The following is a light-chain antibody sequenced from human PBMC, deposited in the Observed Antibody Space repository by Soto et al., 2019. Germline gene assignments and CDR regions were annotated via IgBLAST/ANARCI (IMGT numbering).Light chain of an antibody. J-gene: IGLJ1*01. CDR1: SSDVGGYNY. CDR2: DVS. V-gene: IGLV2-11*01. CDR3: CSHAGTYIYV. Sequence: QSALTKPRSVSGSPGQSVTISCTGTSSDVGGYNYVSWYQQHPGKAPKLMIYDVSKRPSGVPDRFSGFKSGNTASLTISGLQSEDEADYSCCSHAGTYIYVFGTGTKVTVX.